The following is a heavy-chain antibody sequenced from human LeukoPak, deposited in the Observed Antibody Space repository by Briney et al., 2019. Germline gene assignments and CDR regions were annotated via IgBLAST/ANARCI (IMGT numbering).Heavy chain of an antibody. J-gene: IGHJ4*02. V-gene: IGHV4-38-2*02. CDR3: ARSTGEFDY. D-gene: IGHD4-17*01. Sequence: PSQTLSLTCTVSGESISSGNYYWGGLRQPPGRGGEGVGSMYHSESTYYNPSLKSRVTISVDTSKNQFSLKLSSVTAADTAVYYCARSTGEFDYWGQGTLVTVSS. CDR2: MYHSEST. CDR1: GESISSGNYY.